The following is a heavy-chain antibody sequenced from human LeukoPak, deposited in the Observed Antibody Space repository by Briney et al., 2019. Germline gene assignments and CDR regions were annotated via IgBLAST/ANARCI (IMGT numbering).Heavy chain of an antibody. D-gene: IGHD2-15*01. CDR2: INWNSGSI. CDR1: GFSFDYYA. V-gene: IGHV3-20*04. J-gene: IGHJ4*02. Sequence: GGSLRLSCAASGFSFDYYAMNWVRQAPGRGMEWVSGINWNSGSIGYADSVKGRFTISRDNAKNSLYLQMNSLRAEDTAVYYCARGGLHSFDYWGQGTLVTVSS. CDR3: ARGGLHSFDY.